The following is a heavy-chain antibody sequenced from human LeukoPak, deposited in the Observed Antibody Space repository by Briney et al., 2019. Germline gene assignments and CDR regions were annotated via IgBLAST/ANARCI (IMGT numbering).Heavy chain of an antibody. Sequence: ASVKVSCKASGGTFSSYAISWVRQAPGQGLEWMGGIIPIFGTANYAQKFQGRVMITADESTSTAYMELSSLRSEDTAVYYCARASIVVVPAATVNYYGMDVWGQGTTVTVSS. D-gene: IGHD2-2*01. CDR2: IIPIFGTA. CDR1: GGTFSSYA. V-gene: IGHV1-69*01. CDR3: ARASIVVVPAATVNYYGMDV. J-gene: IGHJ6*02.